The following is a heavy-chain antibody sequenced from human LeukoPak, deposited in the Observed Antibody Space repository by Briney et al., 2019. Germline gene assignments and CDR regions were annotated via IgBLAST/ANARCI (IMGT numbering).Heavy chain of an antibody. CDR3: ARAGREYAFDI. V-gene: IGHV3-21*01. Sequence: GGSLRLSCAASGFTFSSYSMNWVHQAPGKGLEWVSSISSSSSYIYYADSVKGRFTISRDNAKNSLYLQMNSLRAEDTAVYYCARAGREYAFDIWGQGTMVTVSS. CDR2: ISSSSSYI. J-gene: IGHJ3*02. CDR1: GFTFSSYS.